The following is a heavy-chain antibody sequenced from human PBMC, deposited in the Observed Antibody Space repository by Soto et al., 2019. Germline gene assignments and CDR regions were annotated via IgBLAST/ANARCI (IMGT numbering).Heavy chain of an antibody. Sequence: SLRLSCVASGFTFSSYWMSWVRQAPGGGLEWVANIKQDGTEIHYVESVKGRFTIFRDNAKKSLYLRMNSLRAEDTAVYFCASYSGSYFPVGHDRWGQGTLVTVSS. J-gene: IGHJ5*02. CDR1: GFTFSSYW. CDR2: IKQDGTEI. CDR3: ASYSGSYFPVGHDR. D-gene: IGHD1-26*01. V-gene: IGHV3-7*01.